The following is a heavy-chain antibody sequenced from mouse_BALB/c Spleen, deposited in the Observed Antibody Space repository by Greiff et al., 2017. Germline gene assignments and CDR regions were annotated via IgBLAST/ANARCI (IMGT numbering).Heavy chain of an antibody. D-gene: IGHD4-1*01. V-gene: IGHV2-2*02. CDR1: GFSLTSYG. Sequence: VQLQESGPGLVQPSQSLSITCTVSGFSLTSYGVHWVRQSPGKGLEWLGVIWSGGSTDYNAAFISRLSISKDNSKSQVFFKMNSLQANDTAIYYCARELGPGFAYWGQGTLVTVSA. J-gene: IGHJ3*01. CDR2: IWSGGST. CDR3: ARELGPGFAY.